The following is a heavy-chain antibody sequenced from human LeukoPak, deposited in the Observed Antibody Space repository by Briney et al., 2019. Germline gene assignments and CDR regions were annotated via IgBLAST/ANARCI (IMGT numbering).Heavy chain of an antibody. CDR1: GFTFSSYA. J-gene: IGHJ4*02. CDR3: AKGDMIVVVPTDY. CDR2: ISGSGGST. V-gene: IGHV3-23*01. Sequence: GGSLRLSCAASGFTFSSYAMSWVRQAPGKGLEWVSAISGSGGSTYYAGSVKGRFTISRDNSKNTLYLQMNSLRAEDTAVYYCAKGDMIVVVPTDYWGQGTLVTVSS. D-gene: IGHD3-22*01.